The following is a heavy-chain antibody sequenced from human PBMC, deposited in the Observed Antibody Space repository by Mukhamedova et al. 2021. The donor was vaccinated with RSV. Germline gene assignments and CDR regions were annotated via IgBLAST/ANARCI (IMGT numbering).Heavy chain of an antibody. V-gene: IGHV3-23*01. CDR3: AKRVRGAYYYYYYYGMDV. J-gene: IGHJ6*02. Sequence: VKGRFTISRDNSKNTLYLQMNSLRAEDTAVYYCAKRVRGAYYYYYYYGMDVWGQGTTVTVSS. D-gene: IGHD3-10*01.